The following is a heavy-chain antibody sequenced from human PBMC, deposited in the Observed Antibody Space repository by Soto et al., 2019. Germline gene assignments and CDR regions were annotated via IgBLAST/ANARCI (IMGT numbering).Heavy chain of an antibody. Sequence: GGSLRLSCVAAASGFTFSRCAMHWVRQAPGKGLEWVAYISYDARNRYYADSVKDRFTISRDNSKNTLYLHMNTLSDEDTAVYYCVRAYFSAGYSSGLYYFDYWGQGTPVTVSS. V-gene: IGHV3-30-3*01. CDR2: ISYDARNR. CDR3: VRAYFSAGYSSGLYYFDY. D-gene: IGHD6-19*01. CDR1: GFTFSRCA. J-gene: IGHJ4*02.